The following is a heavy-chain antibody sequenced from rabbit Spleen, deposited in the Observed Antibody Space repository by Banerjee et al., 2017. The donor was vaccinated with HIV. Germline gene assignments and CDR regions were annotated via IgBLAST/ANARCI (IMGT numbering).Heavy chain of an antibody. J-gene: IGHJ6*01. V-gene: IGHV1S45*01. CDR3: ARDTGSSFSSYGMDL. D-gene: IGHD8-1*01. Sequence: QEQLEESGGDLVKPEGSLTLTCTASGFSFSNKYVMCWVRQAPGKGLEWIACINTSSGNTVYASWAKGRFTISKTSSTTVTLQMTSLTAADTATYFCARDTGSSFSSYGMDLWGPGTLVTVS. CDR1: GFSFSNKYV. CDR2: INTSSGNT.